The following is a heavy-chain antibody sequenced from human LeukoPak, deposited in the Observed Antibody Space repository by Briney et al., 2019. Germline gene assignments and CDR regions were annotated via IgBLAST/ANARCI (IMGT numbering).Heavy chain of an antibody. CDR1: GFTFKNYV. D-gene: IGHD1-14*01. V-gene: IGHV3-53*01. J-gene: IGHJ4*02. CDR3: ARRPGN. Sequence: PGGSLRLSCAASGFTFKNYVMSWVRLAPGKGLEWVSLIYSGGAIRYADSVKGRFTISRDSSKNTLFLQMNDLTVEDTARYYCARRPGNWGQGTLVTVS. CDR2: IYSGGAI.